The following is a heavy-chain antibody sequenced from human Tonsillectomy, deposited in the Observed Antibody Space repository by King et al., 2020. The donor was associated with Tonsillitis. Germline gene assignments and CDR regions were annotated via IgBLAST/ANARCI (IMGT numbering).Heavy chain of an antibody. V-gene: IGHV2-5*01. CDR1: GFSLSTSGVG. D-gene: IGHD6-19*01. CDR3: APRGGDQWLEYYSYSGMDV. Sequence: TLKESGPTLVKPTQTLTLTCTFSGFSLSTSGVGVGWIRQPPGKALEWLALIYWNDDKRYSPSLKSRLTITKDTSKNQVVLTMTNMDPVDTATYYCAPRGGDQWLEYYSYSGMDVWGQGTTVAAPS. J-gene: IGHJ6*02. CDR2: IYWNDDK.